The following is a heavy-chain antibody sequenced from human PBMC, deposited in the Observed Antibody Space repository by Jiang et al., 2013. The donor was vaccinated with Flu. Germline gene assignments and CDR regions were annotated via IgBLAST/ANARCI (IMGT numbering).Heavy chain of an antibody. D-gene: IGHD3-22*01. CDR1: GGPISSSSYY. CDR3: ARHERISMIVVVITSAFDI. J-gene: IGHJ3*02. V-gene: IGHV4-39*01. Sequence: GLVKPSETLSLTCTVSGGPISSSSYYWGWIRQPPGKGLEWIGSIYYSGSTYYNPSLKSRVTISVDTSKNQFSLKLSSVTAADTAVHYCARHERISMIVVVITSAFDIWGQGTMVTVSS. CDR2: IYYSGST.